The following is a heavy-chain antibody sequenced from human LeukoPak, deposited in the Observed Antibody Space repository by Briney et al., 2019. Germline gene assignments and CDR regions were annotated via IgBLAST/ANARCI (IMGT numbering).Heavy chain of an antibody. J-gene: IGHJ4*02. CDR2: IYSDGGT. CDR1: GFTVSTNY. V-gene: IGHV3-66*01. D-gene: IGHD6-13*01. Sequence: PGGSLRLSCAVSGFTVSTNYMSWVRQAPGEGLEWVSVIYSDGGTYYADSVKGRFTISRDNSENTLYLQMNSLRAEDTAVYYCATGHYSNTLGGQGTLVTVSS. CDR3: ATGHYSNTL.